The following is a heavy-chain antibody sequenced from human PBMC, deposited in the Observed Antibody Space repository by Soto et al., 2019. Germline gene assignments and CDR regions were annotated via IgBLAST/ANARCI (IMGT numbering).Heavy chain of an antibody. V-gene: IGHV4-31*03. Sequence: QVQLQESGPGLVKPSQTLSLTCTVSGGSISSGGYYWNWIRQHPGKGLEWIGYIYYNGSTYYNPSLKSRVTISVDTSTNQFSLKLSSVTAADTAVYYCARDRGGYSSSTECFQQWGQGTLVTVSS. J-gene: IGHJ1*01. D-gene: IGHD6-13*01. CDR1: GGSISSGGYY. CDR3: ARDRGGYSSSTECFQQ. CDR2: IYYNGST.